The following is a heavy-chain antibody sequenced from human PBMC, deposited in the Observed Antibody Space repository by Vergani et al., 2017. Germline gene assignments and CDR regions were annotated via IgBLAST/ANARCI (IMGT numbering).Heavy chain of an antibody. J-gene: IGHJ6*02. CDR3: ARDEGAIVVVPAAMDYYYYGMYV. V-gene: IGHV1-69*11. Sequence: QVQLVQSGAEVKKPGSSVKVSCKASGGTFSSYAISWVRQAPGQGLEWMGRIIPIVGTANYAQKFQGRVTITADESTSTAYMELSSLRSEDTAVYYCARDEGAIVVVPAAMDYYYYGMYVWGQGTTVTVSS. D-gene: IGHD2-2*01. CDR1: GGTFSSYA. CDR2: IIPIVGTA.